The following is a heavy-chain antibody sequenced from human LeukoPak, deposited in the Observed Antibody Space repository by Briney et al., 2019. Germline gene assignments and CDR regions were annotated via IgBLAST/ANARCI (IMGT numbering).Heavy chain of an antibody. J-gene: IGHJ4*02. CDR3: ARDRRYCSGGSCYKYGDYVYGLDY. D-gene: IGHD2-15*01. Sequence: GASVKVSCKASGYTFTGYYMHWVRQAPGQGLEWMGWINPNSGGTNYAQKFQGRVTMTRDTSISTAYMELSRLRSDDTAVYYCARDRRYCSGGSCYKYGDYVYGLDYWGQGTLVTVSS. CDR2: INPNSGGT. CDR1: GYTFTGYY. V-gene: IGHV1-2*02.